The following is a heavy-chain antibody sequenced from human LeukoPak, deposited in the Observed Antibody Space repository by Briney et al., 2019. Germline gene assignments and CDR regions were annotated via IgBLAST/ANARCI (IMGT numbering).Heavy chain of an antibody. CDR2: IKYDGSEK. Sequence: SGGSLRLSCAASGFTFSSYWMSWVRQAPGKGLEWVANIKYDGSEKYYVDSVKGRFTISRDNAKNSLYLQMNSLRAEDTALYYCAKGGTTFDFWGQGTLVTVSS. D-gene: IGHD2/OR15-2a*01. CDR3: AKGGTTFDF. V-gene: IGHV3-7*01. CDR1: GFTFSSYW. J-gene: IGHJ4*02.